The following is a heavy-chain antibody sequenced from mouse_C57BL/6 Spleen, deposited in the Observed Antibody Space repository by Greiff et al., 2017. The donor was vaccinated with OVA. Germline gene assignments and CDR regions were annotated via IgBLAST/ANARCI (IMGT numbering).Heavy chain of an antibody. D-gene: IGHD2-4*01. CDR2: IDPSDSYT. CDR1: GYTFTSYW. V-gene: IGHV1-69*01. CDR3: ARFDDSMDY. J-gene: IGHJ4*01. Sequence: QVQLKQPGAELVMPGASVKLSCKASGYTFTSYWMHWVKQRPGQGLEWIGEIDPSDSYTNYNQKFKGKSTLTVDKSSSTAYMQLSSLTSEDSAVYYCARFDDSMDYWGQGTSVTVSS.